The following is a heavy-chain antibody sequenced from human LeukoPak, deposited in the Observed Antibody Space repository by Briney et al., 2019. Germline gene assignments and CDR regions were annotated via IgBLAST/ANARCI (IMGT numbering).Heavy chain of an antibody. J-gene: IGHJ4*02. Sequence: SETLSLTCTFSGDSISSYYWSWIRQPAGKGLEWIGRIYTSGSTNYNPSLKSRVTMSVDTSKNQFSLKLSSVTAADTAVYYCASTGPPGTDYWGQGTLVTVSS. V-gene: IGHV4-4*07. CDR3: ASTGPPGTDY. D-gene: IGHD1-1*01. CDR1: GDSISSYY. CDR2: IYTSGST.